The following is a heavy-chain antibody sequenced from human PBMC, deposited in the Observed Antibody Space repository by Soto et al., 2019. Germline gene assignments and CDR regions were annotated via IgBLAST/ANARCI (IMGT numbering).Heavy chain of an antibody. Sequence: EVQLVESGGGLVQPGGSLRLSCAASGFTFSDHYMDWVRQAPGKGLEWVGRTRNKANSYTTEYAASVKGRFTISRDDSKNSLYPQMNSLKTEDTAVYYCARVPAAAGKGDYWGQGTLVTVSS. J-gene: IGHJ4*02. D-gene: IGHD6-13*01. CDR2: TRNKANSYTT. CDR3: ARVPAAAGKGDY. V-gene: IGHV3-72*01. CDR1: GFTFSDHY.